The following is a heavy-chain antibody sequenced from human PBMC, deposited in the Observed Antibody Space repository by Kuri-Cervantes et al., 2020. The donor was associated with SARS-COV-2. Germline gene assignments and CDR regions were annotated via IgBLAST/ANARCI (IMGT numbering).Heavy chain of an antibody. V-gene: IGHV1-46*01. D-gene: IGHD7-27*01. Sequence: ASVKVSCKASGYTFTSYYMHWARQAPGQGLEWMGIINPSGGSTSCAQKFQGRVTMTRDTSTSTVYMELSSLRSEDTAVYYCARAELTGIDYWGQGTLVTVSS. J-gene: IGHJ4*02. CDR1: GYTFTSYY. CDR2: INPSGGST. CDR3: ARAELTGIDY.